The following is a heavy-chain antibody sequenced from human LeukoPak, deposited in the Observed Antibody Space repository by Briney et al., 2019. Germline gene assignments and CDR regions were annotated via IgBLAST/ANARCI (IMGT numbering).Heavy chain of an antibody. D-gene: IGHD5-24*01. Sequence: GGSLRLSCAASGFTFSSYAMHWVRQAPGKGLEWVAVISYDGSNNYYADSVKGRFTISRDNSKNTLYLQMNSLRAEDTAVYYCAGNRWLQRYYFDYWGQGTLVTVSS. V-gene: IGHV3-30-3*01. CDR1: GFTFSSYA. CDR2: ISYDGSNN. CDR3: AGNRWLQRYYFDY. J-gene: IGHJ4*02.